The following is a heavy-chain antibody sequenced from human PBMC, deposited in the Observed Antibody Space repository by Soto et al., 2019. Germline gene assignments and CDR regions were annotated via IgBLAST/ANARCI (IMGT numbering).Heavy chain of an antibody. CDR3: ARVGPYASGTYSFRHNRFDP. J-gene: IGHJ5*02. V-gene: IGHV3-23*01. CDR2: ISDSAERI. CDR1: GFTFSTNS. D-gene: IGHD3-10*01. Sequence: GGSLRLSCAASGFTFSTNSMSWVRQAPGEGLERVSAISDSAERIFYVDSVKGRFTISRDNSKNKLYLQMDSLRAEDTAVYYCARVGPYASGTYSFRHNRFDPWGQGTQVTVSS.